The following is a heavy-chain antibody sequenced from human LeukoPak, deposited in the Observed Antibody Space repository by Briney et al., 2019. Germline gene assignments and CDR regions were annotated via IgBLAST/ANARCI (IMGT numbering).Heavy chain of an antibody. D-gene: IGHD4-17*01. CDR3: ARDYGDYPNWDY. Sequence: GGSLRLSCAASGFTFSGYAMSWVRQAPGKGLECVSTISGPGGSTYYTDSVKGRFTISRDNSKNTVFLQMNSLRAEDTAVYYCARDYGDYPNWDYWGQGTLVTASS. CDR2: ISGPGGST. V-gene: IGHV3-23*01. J-gene: IGHJ4*02. CDR1: GFTFSGYA.